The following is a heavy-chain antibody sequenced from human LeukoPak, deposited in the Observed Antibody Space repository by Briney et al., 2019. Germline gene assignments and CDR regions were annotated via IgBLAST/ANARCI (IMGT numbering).Heavy chain of an antibody. CDR1: GFTFSSYE. V-gene: IGHV3-48*03. CDR2: ISSSGSTI. CDR3: ARDGASSGWLGGYFDL. J-gene: IGHJ2*01. Sequence: PGGSLRLSCAASGFTFSSYEMNWVRQAPGEGLEWVSYISSSGSTIYYADSVKGRFTISRDNAKNSLYLQMNSLRAEDTAVYYCARDGASSGWLGGYFDLWGRGTLVTVSS. D-gene: IGHD6-19*01.